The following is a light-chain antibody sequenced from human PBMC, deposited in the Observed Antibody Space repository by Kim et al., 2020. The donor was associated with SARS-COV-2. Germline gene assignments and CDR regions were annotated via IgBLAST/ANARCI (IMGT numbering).Light chain of an antibody. J-gene: IGLJ2*01. CDR1: KLGDKY. CDR3: QAWDTSLGVV. CDR2: QDT. Sequence: VSPGQTASITCSGDKLGDKYDCWYQLKPGPSPLLVIYQDTMRPSGIPERFSASNSGNTATLTISGTQAVDEADYYCQAWDTSLGVVFGGGTQLTVL. V-gene: IGLV3-1*01.